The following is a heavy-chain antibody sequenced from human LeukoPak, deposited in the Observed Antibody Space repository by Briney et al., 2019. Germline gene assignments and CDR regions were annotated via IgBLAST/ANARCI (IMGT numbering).Heavy chain of an antibody. CDR1: GDSIRSYY. J-gene: IGHJ4*02. CDR3: ARETSGYYFDY. V-gene: IGHV4-4*09. D-gene: IGHD6-19*01. CDR2: IYTSGIT. Sequence: SGTLSLTCTVSGDSIRSYYWNWIRQTPGKGLEWIGYIYTSGITNYNPSLKSRVTMSVDTSKNQFSLKLSSVTAADTAVYYCARETSGYYFDYWGQGTLVTVSS.